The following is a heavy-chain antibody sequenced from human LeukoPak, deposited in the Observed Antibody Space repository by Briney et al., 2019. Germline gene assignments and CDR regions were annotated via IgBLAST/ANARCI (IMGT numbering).Heavy chain of an antibody. CDR3: ARQLFGVVYHFDY. CDR1: GGSISSSSYY. V-gene: IGHV4-39*01. D-gene: IGHD3-3*01. Sequence: SETLSLTCTVSGGSISSSSYYWGWIRQPPGKGLEWIGSIYYSGSTYYNPSLKSRVTISVDTSKNQFSLKLSSVTAADTAVYYCARQLFGVVYHFDYWGQGTLVTVSS. CDR2: IYYSGST. J-gene: IGHJ4*02.